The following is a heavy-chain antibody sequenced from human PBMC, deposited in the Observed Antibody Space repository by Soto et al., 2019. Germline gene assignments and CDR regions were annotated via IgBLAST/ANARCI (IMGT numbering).Heavy chain of an antibody. V-gene: IGHV4-59*01. CDR2: IYYSGST. CDR3: ARGLYYDFWTPPRGFDP. Sequence: SETLSLTCTVSGGSISSYYWSWIRQPPGKGLEWIGYIYYSGSTNYNPSLKSRVTISVDTSKNQFSLKLSSVTAADTAVYYCARGLYYDFWTPPRGFDPWGQGTLVTVSS. D-gene: IGHD3-3*01. J-gene: IGHJ5*02. CDR1: GGSISSYY.